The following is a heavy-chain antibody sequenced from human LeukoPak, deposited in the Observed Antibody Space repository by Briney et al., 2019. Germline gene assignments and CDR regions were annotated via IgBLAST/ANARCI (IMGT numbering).Heavy chain of an antibody. D-gene: IGHD6-13*01. CDR3: AKQSAGSAAWYSLHYDF. V-gene: IGHV3-23*01. CDR2: VDGGGCGT. CDR1: GFTLNSYA. Sequence: PGGSLRLSCAASGFTLNSYAMTWVRQAPGRGLEWVSSVDGGGCGTYYADSVKGRFTISRDNSKDTLYLQMNGLRAEDTAVYFCAKQSAGSAAWYSLHYDFWGQGTLVTVSS. J-gene: IGHJ4*02.